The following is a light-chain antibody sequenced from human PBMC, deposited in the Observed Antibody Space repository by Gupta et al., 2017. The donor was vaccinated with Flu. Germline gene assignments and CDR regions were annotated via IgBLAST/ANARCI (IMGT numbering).Light chain of an antibody. CDR1: SSDVGAYNY. Sequence: QSALTQPTSVSGPPGQSITISCTGTSSDVGAYNYVSWYQQHPGKAPKLIIYEVSNRPSGVSNRFSGSKSGSTASLTISGLQTEDEADYYCSSYTTTSTRVFGGGTKVTVL. V-gene: IGLV2-14*01. CDR3: SSYTTTSTRV. CDR2: EVS. J-gene: IGLJ3*02.